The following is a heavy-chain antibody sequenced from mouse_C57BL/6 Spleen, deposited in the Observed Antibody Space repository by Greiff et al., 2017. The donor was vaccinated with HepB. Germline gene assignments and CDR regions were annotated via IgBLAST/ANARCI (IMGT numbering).Heavy chain of an antibody. Sequence: EVMLVESGGGLVKPGGSLKLSCAASGFTFSDYGMHWVRQAPEKGLEWVAYISSGSSTIYYADTVKGRFTISRDNAKNTLFLQMTSLRSEDTAMYYCALTLYYYGSSSYYAMDYWGQGTSVTVSS. D-gene: IGHD1-1*01. CDR1: GFTFSDYG. CDR2: ISSGSSTI. CDR3: ALTLYYYGSSSYYAMDY. V-gene: IGHV5-17*01. J-gene: IGHJ4*01.